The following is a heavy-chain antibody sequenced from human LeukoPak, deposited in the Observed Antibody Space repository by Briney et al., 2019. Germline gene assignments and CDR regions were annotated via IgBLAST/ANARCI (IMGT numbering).Heavy chain of an antibody. CDR2: IYPGNSDT. CDR1: GYSFTSYW. CDR3: ARSTTVVTAWFDP. D-gene: IGHD4-23*01. V-gene: IGHV5-51*01. Sequence: GESLKISCKGSGYSFTSYWIGWVRQMPGKGLEWMGIIYPGNSDTRYSPSFQGQVTILADNSINTAYLQWSSLKASDTAIYYCARSTTVVTAWFDPWGQGTLVIVSS. J-gene: IGHJ5*02.